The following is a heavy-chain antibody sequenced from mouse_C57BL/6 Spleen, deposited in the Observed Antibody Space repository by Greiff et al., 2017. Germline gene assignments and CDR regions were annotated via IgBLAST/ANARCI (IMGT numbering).Heavy chain of an antibody. CDR1: GFSLTSYG. CDR2: IWGVGST. Sequence: VQLQQSGPGLVAPSQSLSITCTVSGFSLTSYGVDWVRQSPGKGLEWLGVIWGVGSTNYNSALKSRLSISKDNSKSQVFLKMNSLQTDDTAMYYCARSAGEKDMDYWGQGTSVTVSS. CDR3: ARSAGEKDMDY. D-gene: IGHD6-1*01. J-gene: IGHJ4*01. V-gene: IGHV2-6*01.